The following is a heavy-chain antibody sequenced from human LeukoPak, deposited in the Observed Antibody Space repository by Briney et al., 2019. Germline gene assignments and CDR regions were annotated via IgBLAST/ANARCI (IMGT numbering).Heavy chain of an antibody. CDR3: ARSSQTVAGYYFDY. CDR2: INPNSGGT. J-gene: IGHJ4*02. D-gene: IGHD6-19*01. V-gene: IGHV1-2*02. Sequence: GASVKVSCKASGYTFTGYYMHWVRQAPGQGLEWMGWINPNSGGTNYAQKFQGRVTMTRDTSISTAYMELSRLRSDDTAAYYCARSSQTVAGYYFDYWGQGTLVTVSS. CDR1: GYTFTGYY.